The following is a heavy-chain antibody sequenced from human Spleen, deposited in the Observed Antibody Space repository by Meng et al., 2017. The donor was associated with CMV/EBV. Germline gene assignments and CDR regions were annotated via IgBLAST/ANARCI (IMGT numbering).Heavy chain of an antibody. CDR3: ARGGPYSFDSSGYLPHS. Sequence: GSLRLSCAVYGGSFSGYYWSWIRQPPGKGLEWIGYIYYSGSTNYNPSLKSRVTISVDTSKNQFSLNLSSVTAADTAVYYCARGGPYSFDSSGYLPHSWGPGTLVTVSS. CDR1: GGSFSGYY. D-gene: IGHD3-22*01. J-gene: IGHJ5*01. CDR2: IYYSGST. V-gene: IGHV4-34*11.